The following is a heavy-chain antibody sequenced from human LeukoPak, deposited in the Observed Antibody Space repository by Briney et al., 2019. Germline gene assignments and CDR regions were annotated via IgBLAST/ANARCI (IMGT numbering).Heavy chain of an antibody. CDR1: GFTFSSYA. J-gene: IGHJ4*02. CDR2: ISYDGRNK. V-gene: IGHV3-30*04. D-gene: IGHD3-22*01. CDR3: AKYLSGSFDY. Sequence: GGSLRLSCAASGFTFSSYAMHWVRQAPGKGLEWVAVISYDGRNKYFADSVKGRFTISRDNSKNTLYLQMNSLRAEDTAVYYCAKYLSGSFDYWGQGTLVTVSS.